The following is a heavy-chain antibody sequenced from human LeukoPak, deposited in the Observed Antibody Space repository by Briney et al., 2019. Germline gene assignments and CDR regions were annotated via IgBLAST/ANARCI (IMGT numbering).Heavy chain of an antibody. CDR3: ARLNGGN. V-gene: IGHV4-59*08. J-gene: IGHJ4*02. D-gene: IGHD4-23*01. CDR1: GGSISSYY. Sequence: SETLSLTCTVSGGSISSYYWSWIRQPPGKGLEWIGYIDYSGSTAYNPSLNGRVAVSVDTSKNQFFLKLRSVTAADTAVYYCARLNGGNWGPGILVTVSS. CDR2: IDYSGST.